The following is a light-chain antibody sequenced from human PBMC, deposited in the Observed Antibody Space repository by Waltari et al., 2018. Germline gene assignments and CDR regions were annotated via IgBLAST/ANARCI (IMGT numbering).Light chain of an antibody. V-gene: IGKV3-11*01. Sequence: EIVLTQSPATLSLSPGERPTLSCRASQSVSSYLAWYQQKPGQAPRLLIYDASKRATDIPARFSGSGSGTDFILTISSLEPEDFAVYYCQQRSNWPPRVTFGPGTKVDIK. J-gene: IGKJ3*01. CDR3: QQRSNWPPRVT. CDR2: DAS. CDR1: QSVSSY.